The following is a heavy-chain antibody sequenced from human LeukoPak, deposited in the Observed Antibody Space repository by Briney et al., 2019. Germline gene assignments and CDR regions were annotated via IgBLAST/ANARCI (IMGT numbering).Heavy chain of an antibody. D-gene: IGHD3-16*02. J-gene: IGHJ4*02. CDR2: INHSGGT. V-gene: IGHV4-34*01. CDR3: ARDGLRLGELSHRPPRYFDY. Sequence: SETLSLACAVYGGSFSGYYWSWIRQPPGKGLEWIGEINHSGGTNYNPSPKSRVTISVDTSKNQFSLKLSSVTAADTAVYYCARDGLRLGELSHRPPRYFDYWGQGTLVTVSS. CDR1: GGSFSGYY.